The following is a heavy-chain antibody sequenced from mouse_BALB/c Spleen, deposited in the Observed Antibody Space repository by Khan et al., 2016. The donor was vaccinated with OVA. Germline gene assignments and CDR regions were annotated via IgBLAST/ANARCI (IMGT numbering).Heavy chain of an antibody. CDR3: ARGNYYGYTMDY. CDR1: GYSITSNYA. J-gene: IGHJ4*01. D-gene: IGHD1-1*01. Sequence: EVQLQESGPGLVKPSQSLSLTCTVTGYSITSNYAWNWIRQFPGNKLEWMGYISYSGLTSYNPSLKSRISITRYTSKNQFFLQLNSVTTEDTATYYCARGNYYGYTMDYWGQGTSVTVSS. V-gene: IGHV3-2*02. CDR2: ISYSGLT.